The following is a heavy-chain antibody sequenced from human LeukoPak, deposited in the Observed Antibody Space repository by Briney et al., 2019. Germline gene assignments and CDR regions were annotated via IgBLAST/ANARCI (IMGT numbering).Heavy chain of an antibody. Sequence: GGSLRLSCAASGFTFSSYAMSWARQAPGKGLEWVSAISGSGGSTYYADSVKGRFTISRDNSKNTLYLQMNSLRAEDTAVYYCAKDHDYYDTRGYFDYWGQGTLATVSS. CDR2: ISGSGGST. V-gene: IGHV3-23*01. D-gene: IGHD3-22*01. CDR3: AKDHDYYDTRGYFDY. J-gene: IGHJ4*02. CDR1: GFTFSSYA.